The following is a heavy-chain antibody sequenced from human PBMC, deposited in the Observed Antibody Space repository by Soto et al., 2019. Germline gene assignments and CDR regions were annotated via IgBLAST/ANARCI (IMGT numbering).Heavy chain of an antibody. Sequence: QVQLVQSGAEEKKPGASVKVSCKASGYTFTSYAMHWVRQAPGQRLEWMGWINAGNGNTTYSQKFQGRVTITRDTSASTAYMELSSLRSEDTAVYYCARDEFRGYYGMDVWGQGTTVTVSS. CDR3: ARDEFRGYYGMDV. V-gene: IGHV1-3*05. CDR2: INAGNGNT. CDR1: GYTFTSYA. D-gene: IGHD3-10*01. J-gene: IGHJ6*02.